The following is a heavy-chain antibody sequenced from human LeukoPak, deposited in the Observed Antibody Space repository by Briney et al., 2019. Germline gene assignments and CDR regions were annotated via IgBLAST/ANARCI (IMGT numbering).Heavy chain of an antibody. CDR3: ASLIYHPMRSY. Sequence: SETLSLTCAVYGGSFSGYYWSWIRQPPGKGLEWIGEINHSGSTNYNPSLKSRVTISVDTSKNQFSLKLSSVTAADTAVYYCASLIYHPMRSYWGQGTLVTVSS. V-gene: IGHV4-34*01. CDR2: INHSGST. CDR1: GGSFSGYY. D-gene: IGHD2/OR15-2a*01. J-gene: IGHJ4*02.